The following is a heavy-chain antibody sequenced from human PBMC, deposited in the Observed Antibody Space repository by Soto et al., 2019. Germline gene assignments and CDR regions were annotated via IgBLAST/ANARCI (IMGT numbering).Heavy chain of an antibody. J-gene: IGHJ5*02. D-gene: IGHD5-18*01. CDR2: IYYSGST. Sequence: PSETLSLTCTVSGGSISSGGYYWSWLRQHPGKGLEWIGYIYYSGSTYYNPSLKSRVTISVDTSKNQFSLKLSSVTAADTAVYYCARATHTAMVRNWFDPWGQGTLVTVSS. V-gene: IGHV4-31*03. CDR1: GGSISSGGYY. CDR3: ARATHTAMVRNWFDP.